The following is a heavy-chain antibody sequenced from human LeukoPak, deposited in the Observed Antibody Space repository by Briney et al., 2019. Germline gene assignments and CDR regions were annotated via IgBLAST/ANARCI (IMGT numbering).Heavy chain of an antibody. CDR2: INQDGSET. Sequence: GGSLRLSCAASGFTFSAYRMSWVRQAPGKGLEWVADINQDGSETYHVASMKGRFTISRDNAKNSLYLQMNSLRAEDTAVYSCANDLRLGGRGPENWGQGTLVTVSS. J-gene: IGHJ4*02. D-gene: IGHD3-16*01. V-gene: IGHV3-7*05. CDR1: GFTFSAYR. CDR3: ANDLRLGGRGPEN.